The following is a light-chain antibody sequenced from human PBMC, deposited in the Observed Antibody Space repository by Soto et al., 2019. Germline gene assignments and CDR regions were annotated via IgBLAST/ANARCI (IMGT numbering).Light chain of an antibody. CDR2: GAS. V-gene: IGKV3-11*01. CDR1: QTVSSY. Sequence: EIGLTQSPATLSLSPGERATLSCRASQTVSSYLLWYQQKRGQAPRLLIYGASNRATGIPARFSGSGSGTDFTLTISSLEPEDFAVYYCQQYNNWPPITFGQGTRLEI. CDR3: QQYNNWPPIT. J-gene: IGKJ5*01.